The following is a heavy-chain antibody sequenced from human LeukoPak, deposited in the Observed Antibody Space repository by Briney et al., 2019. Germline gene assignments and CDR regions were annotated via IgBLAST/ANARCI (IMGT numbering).Heavy chain of an antibody. Sequence: PGESLKISCKGSGYSFTSYWISWVRQLPGKGLEWMGRIDPSDSYTNYSPSFQGHVTISADRSLSTAYLQWSSLKASDTAMYYCARLMTSVSPFDYWGQGTPVTVSS. D-gene: IGHD4-11*01. CDR2: IDPSDSYT. J-gene: IGHJ4*02. CDR3: ARLMTSVSPFDY. CDR1: GYSFTSYW. V-gene: IGHV5-10-1*01.